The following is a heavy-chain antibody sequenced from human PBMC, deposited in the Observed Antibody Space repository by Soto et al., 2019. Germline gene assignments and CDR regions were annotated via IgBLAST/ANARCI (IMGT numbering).Heavy chain of an antibody. Sequence: SETLSLTCSFSGVSITSLTYYWGWIRQSPGKGLEWIGNIYYTGSTYYNPSLKSRVTISLDTSKNQFSLKLTSVTAADTALYYCVRPAYYDARGYWRFDPWGQGTLVTVSS. D-gene: IGHD3-22*01. CDR1: GVSITSLTYY. CDR2: IYYTGST. CDR3: VRPAYYDARGYWRFDP. V-gene: IGHV4-39*01. J-gene: IGHJ5*02.